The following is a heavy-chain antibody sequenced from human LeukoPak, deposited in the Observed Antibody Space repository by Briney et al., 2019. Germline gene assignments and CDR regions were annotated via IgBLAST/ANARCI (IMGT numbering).Heavy chain of an antibody. Sequence: SETLSLTCTVSGGSISSYYWSWIRQPAGKGLEWIGRIYTTGSTNYNPSLKSRVTMSVDTSKNQFSLKLSSVTAADTAVYYCARGRGGIVVVPTYFDYWGQGTLVTVSS. CDR1: GGSISSYY. D-gene: IGHD2-2*01. V-gene: IGHV4-4*07. J-gene: IGHJ4*02. CDR3: ARGRGGIVVVPTYFDY. CDR2: IYTTGST.